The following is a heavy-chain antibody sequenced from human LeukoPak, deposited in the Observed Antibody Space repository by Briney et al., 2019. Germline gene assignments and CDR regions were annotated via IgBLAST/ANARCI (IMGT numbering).Heavy chain of an antibody. CDR2: IYYSGST. J-gene: IGHJ4*02. D-gene: IGHD5-18*01. V-gene: IGHV4-59*01. Sequence: PSETLSLTCTVSGGSISSYYWSWIRQPPGKGLEWIGYIYYSGSTNYNPSLKSRVTISVDTSKNQFSLKLSSVSAADTAVYYCARADNYGYILAYWGQGTLVTVSS. CDR3: ARADNYGYILAY. CDR1: GGSISSYY.